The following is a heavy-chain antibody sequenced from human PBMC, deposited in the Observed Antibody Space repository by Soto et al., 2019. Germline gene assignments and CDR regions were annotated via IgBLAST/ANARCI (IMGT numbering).Heavy chain of an antibody. CDR2: INRAGNDR. CDR3: TRELDTSGSAPISEF. D-gene: IGHD3-22*01. CDR1: GFTFGADW. Sequence: HPGGSLRLSCAGSGFTFGADWMSWVRQAPGNGLEWVANINRAGNDRYYVDSVKGRFTIARENAKTSLYLQMNSLGAEDTAVYYCTRELDTSGSAPISEFWGQGTLVTVSS. V-gene: IGHV3-7*03. J-gene: IGHJ4*02.